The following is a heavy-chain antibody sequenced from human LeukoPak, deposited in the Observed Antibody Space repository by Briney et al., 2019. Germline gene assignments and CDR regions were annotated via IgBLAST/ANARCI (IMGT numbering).Heavy chain of an antibody. Sequence: GGSLRLSCAASGFTFDDYAMHWVRQAPGKGLEWVSLISGDGGSTYYADSVKGRFTISRDNSKNSLYLQMNSLRTEDTVLYYCAKSRGYDILTGHYYYYYYGMDVWGQGTTVTVSS. V-gene: IGHV3-43*02. CDR3: AKSRGYDILTGHYYYYYYGMDV. CDR2: ISGDGGST. CDR1: GFTFDDYA. D-gene: IGHD3-9*01. J-gene: IGHJ6*02.